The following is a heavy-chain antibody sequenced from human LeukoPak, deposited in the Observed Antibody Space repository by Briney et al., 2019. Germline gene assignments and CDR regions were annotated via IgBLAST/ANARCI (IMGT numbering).Heavy chain of an antibody. CDR3: ATEVAPSDHYYYYGMDV. CDR1: GGSLSNYY. J-gene: IGHJ6*02. V-gene: IGHV4-59*01. D-gene: IGHD5-12*01. CDR2: IHYSGRT. Sequence: PSEALSLTCTVSGGSLSNYYWSWIRQPPGEGLEWIGYIHYSGRTNYNPSLKSRVTISVDTSKNQFSLKLSSVTAADTAVYYCATEVAPSDHYYYYGMDVWGQGTTVTVSS.